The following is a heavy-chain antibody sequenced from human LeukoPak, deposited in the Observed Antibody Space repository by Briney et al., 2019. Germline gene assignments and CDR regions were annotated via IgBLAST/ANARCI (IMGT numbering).Heavy chain of an antibody. D-gene: IGHD3-22*01. V-gene: IGHV3-66*02. Sequence: PGRSLRLSCAASGFTVSSNYMSWVRQAPGKGLEWVSVIYSGGSTYYADSVKGRFTISRDNSKNTLYLQMNSLRAEDTAVYYCARGSSGYQLDYWGQGTLVTVSS. J-gene: IGHJ4*02. CDR1: GFTVSSNY. CDR2: IYSGGST. CDR3: ARGSSGYQLDY.